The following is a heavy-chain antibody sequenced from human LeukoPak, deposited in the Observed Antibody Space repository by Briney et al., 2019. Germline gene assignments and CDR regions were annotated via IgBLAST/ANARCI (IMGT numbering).Heavy chain of an antibody. J-gene: IGHJ4*02. Sequence: ASVKVSCKASGYTFPSYFMHWVRQAPGQGLEWMGIINPTGGSTTYAQKFQGRVTMTRDTSTSTVYMELSRLRSDDTAVYYCARGVGDYYDSSGTIYFDYWGQGTLVTVSS. V-gene: IGHV1-46*01. CDR1: GYTFPSYF. D-gene: IGHD3-22*01. CDR3: ARGVGDYYDSSGTIYFDY. CDR2: INPTGGST.